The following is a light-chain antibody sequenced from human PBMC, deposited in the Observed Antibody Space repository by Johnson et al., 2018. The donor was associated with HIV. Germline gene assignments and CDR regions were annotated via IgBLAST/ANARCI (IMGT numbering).Light chain of an antibody. Sequence: QSVLTQPPSVSAAPGQKVTISCSGSSSKIGNKYVSWYQQFPGTAPKVLIYDNSKRPSGIPDRFSGSTSGTSATLVITGLQTGDEADYHCATWDSSLSVYVFVTGTKVTVL. CDR1: SSKIGNKY. CDR3: ATWDSSLSVYV. V-gene: IGLV1-51*01. CDR2: DNS. J-gene: IGLJ1*01.